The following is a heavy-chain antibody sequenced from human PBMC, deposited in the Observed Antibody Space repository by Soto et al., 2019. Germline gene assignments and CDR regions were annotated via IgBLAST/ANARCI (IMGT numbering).Heavy chain of an antibody. Sequence: QVQLEESGGGLVKPGGSLRLSCAASGFTFSAVYMSWIRQAPNKGLEYISYISSSGTSANYADSVKGRFTISRDNAKNSLYLQMNSLRAEDTAVYYFARDRGAVTGQDFDYWGQGALVTVSS. CDR1: GFTFSAVY. D-gene: IGHD6-19*01. CDR3: ARDRGAVTGQDFDY. V-gene: IGHV3-11*05. CDR2: ISSSGTSA. J-gene: IGHJ4*02.